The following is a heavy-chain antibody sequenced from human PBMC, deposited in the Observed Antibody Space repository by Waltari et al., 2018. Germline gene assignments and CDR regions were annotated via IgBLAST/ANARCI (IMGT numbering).Heavy chain of an antibody. Sequence: EVQLVQSGAEVKKPGESLKISCQGSGYSFTSYWIVWVRQMPGKGLEWRGIIYPGDSDTRYNPPFQGQVTISADKSISTAYLQWSSLKASDTAMYYCARLDSASYQFDSWGQGTLVTVSS. D-gene: IGHD1-26*01. CDR2: IYPGDSDT. V-gene: IGHV5-51*01. J-gene: IGHJ4*02. CDR3: ARLDSASYQFDS. CDR1: GYSFTSYW.